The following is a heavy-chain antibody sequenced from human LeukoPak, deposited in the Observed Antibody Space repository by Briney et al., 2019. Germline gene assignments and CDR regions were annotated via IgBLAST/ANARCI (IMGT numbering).Heavy chain of an antibody. D-gene: IGHD3-3*01. V-gene: IGHV1-2*02. CDR2: INPDSGYT. Sequence: ASVKVSCKTSGYTFTDYYIHWVRQAPGQGLEWMGWINPDSGYTNYAQRFQGRVTMTRDTSINTAYMELSRLTSDDTAVYYCATDPRTTVFGTFRYYYMDVWGEGTTVAVSS. J-gene: IGHJ6*03. CDR1: GYTFTDYY. CDR3: ATDPRTTVFGTFRYYYMDV.